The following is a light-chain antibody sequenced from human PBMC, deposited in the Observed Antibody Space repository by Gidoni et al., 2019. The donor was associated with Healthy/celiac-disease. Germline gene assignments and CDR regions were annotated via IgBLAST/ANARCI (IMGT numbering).Light chain of an antibody. CDR2: GNS. CDR1: SSNIGAVYD. J-gene: IGLJ2*01. Sequence: QSVLTQPPSVSGAPGQRVTISCTGSSSNIGAVYDVHWYQQLPGTAPNILIYGNSNRPSGVPDRFSGSKSGTSASLAIPGLQAEDEADYYCQSYDSSLSGSVVFGGGTKLTVL. V-gene: IGLV1-40*01. CDR3: QSYDSSLSGSVV.